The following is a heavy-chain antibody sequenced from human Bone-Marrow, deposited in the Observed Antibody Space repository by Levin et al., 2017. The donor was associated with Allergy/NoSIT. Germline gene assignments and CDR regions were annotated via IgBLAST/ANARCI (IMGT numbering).Heavy chain of an antibody. CDR3: TARDTAMYTWPLDP. D-gene: IGHD5-18*01. CDR1: GGSISGSNL. V-gene: IGHV4-4*02. J-gene: IGHJ5*02. Sequence: MSSETLSLTCAVSGGSISGSNLWTWVRQSPGQGPEWIGEIRHSGSTNYNPSLRSRVTMSVDESKNQFSLKLTSVTAADTAIYYCTARDTAMYTWPLDPWGQGTLVTVSS. CDR2: IRHSGST.